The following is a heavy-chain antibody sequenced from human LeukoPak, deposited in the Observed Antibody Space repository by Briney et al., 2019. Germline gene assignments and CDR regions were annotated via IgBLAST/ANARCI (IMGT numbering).Heavy chain of an antibody. V-gene: IGHV1-69*05. CDR2: IMPLFNTA. J-gene: IGHJ6*03. CDR1: GGTFSSYS. Sequence: SVKVSCKASGGTFSSYSITWVRQAPGQGLEWMGGIMPLFNTANYAQQFQGRVTITTDEPTSTAYMELSSLRFEDTAMYYCARVDRYHYYLDVWGKGTTVTVSS. CDR3: ARVDRYHYYLDV.